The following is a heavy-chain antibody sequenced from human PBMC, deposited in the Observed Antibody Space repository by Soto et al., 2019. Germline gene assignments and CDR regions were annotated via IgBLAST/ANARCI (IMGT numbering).Heavy chain of an antibody. J-gene: IGHJ4*02. Sequence: QVQLVQSGAEVKKPGASVKVSCKASGYTFNTYNMYWVRQAPGQGLEWMGVINPSIGSTNYAQKFQGRVIMTRDTSTSTVYMELCLLRSDDTAVYYCARLCSGSRLDYWGPGTRVTVSS. CDR2: INPSIGST. V-gene: IGHV1-46*02. CDR3: ARLCSGSRLDY. CDR1: GYTFNTYN. D-gene: IGHD1-26*01.